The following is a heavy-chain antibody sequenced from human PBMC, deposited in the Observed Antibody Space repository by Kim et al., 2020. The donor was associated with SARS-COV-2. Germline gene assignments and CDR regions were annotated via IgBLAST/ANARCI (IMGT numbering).Heavy chain of an antibody. CDR2: ISSSSSTI. CDR1: GFTFSSYS. J-gene: IGHJ6*02. Sequence: GVSLRLSCAASGFTFSSYSMNWVRQAPGKGLEWVSYISSSSSTIYYADSVKGRFTISRDNAKNSLYLQMNSLRDEDTAVYYCARTYCSSTSCYTRWYGYYYYYGMDVWGQGTTVTVSS. D-gene: IGHD2-2*02. CDR3: ARTYCSSTSCYTRWYGYYYYYGMDV. V-gene: IGHV3-48*02.